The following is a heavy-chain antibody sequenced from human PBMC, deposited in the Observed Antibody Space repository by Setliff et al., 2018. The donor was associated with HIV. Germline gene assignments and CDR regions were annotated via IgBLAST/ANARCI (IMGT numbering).Heavy chain of an antibody. CDR3: ARDSELGLNYHYGMDV. CDR1: GGSISSHY. Sequence: SETLSLTCTVSGGSISSHYWSWIRQPAGKGLEWIGLIYTSGNTNYNPSLKSRVTMSVATSKNQFSLKLSSVTAADTAVYYCARDSELGLNYHYGMDVWGQGTTVTVSS. D-gene: IGHD1-26*01. J-gene: IGHJ6*02. V-gene: IGHV4-4*07. CDR2: IYTSGNT.